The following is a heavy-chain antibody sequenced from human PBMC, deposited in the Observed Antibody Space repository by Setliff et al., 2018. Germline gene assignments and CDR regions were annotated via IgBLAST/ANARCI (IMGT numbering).Heavy chain of an antibody. Sequence: SETLSLTCAVSGGSISSSNWWGWIRQPPGKGREWIGYIYYSGSTNYNPSLKSRVTMSVDTSKNQFSLKLSSVTALDTAVYYCARYYYDSSGYSESDLGWFDPWGQGTLVTVSS. D-gene: IGHD3-22*01. V-gene: IGHV4-28*06. J-gene: IGHJ5*02. CDR3: ARYYYDSSGYSESDLGWFDP. CDR1: GGSISSSNW. CDR2: IYYSGST.